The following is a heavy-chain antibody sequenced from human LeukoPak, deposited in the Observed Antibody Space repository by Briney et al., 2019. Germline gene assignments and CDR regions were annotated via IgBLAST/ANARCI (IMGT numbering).Heavy chain of an antibody. CDR2: IYPGDSDT. D-gene: IGHD2-2*01. CDR3: ARQYCSSTSCSNWFDP. J-gene: IGHJ5*02. CDR1: GYSFTSYW. V-gene: IGHV5-51*01. Sequence: GESLQISCQGSGYSFTSYWIGWVRQMPGKGLEWMGIIYPGDSDTRYSPSFQGQVTISADKSISTAYLQWSSLKASDTAMYYCARQYCSSTSCSNWFDPWGQGTLVTVSS.